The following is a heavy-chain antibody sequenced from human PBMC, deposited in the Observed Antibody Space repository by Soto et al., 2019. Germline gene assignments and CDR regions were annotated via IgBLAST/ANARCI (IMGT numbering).Heavy chain of an antibody. CDR3: ARTGYDFHHWPIYYYYGMDV. V-gene: IGHV5-10-1*01. J-gene: IGHJ6*02. CDR2: IDPSDSYT. CDR1: GYSFTSYW. D-gene: IGHD3-3*01. Sequence: PGESLEISCKGSGYSFTSYWINWVRQMPGKGLEWMGRIDPSDSYTNYSPSFQGHVTISADKSISTAYLQWSSLKASDTAMYYCARTGYDFHHWPIYYYYGMDVWGQGTTVTDSS.